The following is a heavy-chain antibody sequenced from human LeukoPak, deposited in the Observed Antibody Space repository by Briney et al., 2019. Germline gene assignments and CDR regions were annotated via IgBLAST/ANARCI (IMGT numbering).Heavy chain of an antibody. CDR2: INPNSGGT. D-gene: IGHD3-22*01. J-gene: IGHJ4*02. CDR3: ARDLIYYDSSGYYSLFDY. CDR1: GYTFTGYY. V-gene: IGHV1-2*02. Sequence: ASVKVSCKASGYTFTGYYMHWVRQAPGQGLEWMGWINPNSGGTNYAQKFQGRVTMTRDTSISTTYMELSRLRSDDTAVYYCARDLIYYDSSGYYSLFDYWGQGTLVTVSS.